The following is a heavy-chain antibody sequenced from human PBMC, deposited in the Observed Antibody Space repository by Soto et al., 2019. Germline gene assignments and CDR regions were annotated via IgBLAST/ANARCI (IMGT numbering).Heavy chain of an antibody. CDR2: IYPGDSDT. V-gene: IGHV5-51*01. Sequence: GESLKISCKGSGYSFTSYWIGWVRQMPGKGLEWMGIIYPGDSDTRYSPSFQGQVTISADKSISTAYLQWSSLKASDTAMYYCARRRYCSSTSCYVGKDAFDIWGQGTMVTVSS. CDR3: ARRRYCSSTSCYVGKDAFDI. D-gene: IGHD2-2*01. CDR1: GYSFTSYW. J-gene: IGHJ3*02.